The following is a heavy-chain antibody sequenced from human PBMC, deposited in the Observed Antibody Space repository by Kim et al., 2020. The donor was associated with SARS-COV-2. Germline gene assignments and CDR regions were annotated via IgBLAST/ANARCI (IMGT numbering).Heavy chain of an antibody. J-gene: IGHJ4*02. D-gene: IGHD2-21*02. CDR2: LTPNGGNT. Sequence: GGSLRLSCSASGFTFSNYPMHWVRQASGKGLEYVSSLTPNGGNTYYADSVRGRFTISRDNSKNTLYLQMNSLRPEDTAMYHCVRRPMPGPVIPYDYWGQGTLVTVSS. CDR3: VRRPMPGPVIPYDY. CDR1: GFTFSNYP. V-gene: IGHV3-64D*06.